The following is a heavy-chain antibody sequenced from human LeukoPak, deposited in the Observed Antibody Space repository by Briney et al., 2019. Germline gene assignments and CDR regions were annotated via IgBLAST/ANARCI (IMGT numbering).Heavy chain of an antibody. V-gene: IGHV3-23*01. D-gene: IGHD6-13*01. CDR2: ISGSGGST. J-gene: IGHJ4*02. Sequence: GGSLRLSCAASGFTFSSYAMSWVRQAPGKGLEWVSAISGSGGSTYYADSVKGRFTVSRDNSKNTLYLQMNSLRAEDTAVYYCAKADSSSWFYYFDYWGQGTLVTVSS. CDR3: AKADSSSWFYYFDY. CDR1: GFTFSSYA.